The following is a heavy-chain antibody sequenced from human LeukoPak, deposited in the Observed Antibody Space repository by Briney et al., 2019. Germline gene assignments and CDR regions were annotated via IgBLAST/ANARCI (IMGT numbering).Heavy chain of an antibody. V-gene: IGHV3-72*01. CDR3: AKSSGSYYQY. CDR2: TRNKANSYTT. Sequence: PGGSLRLSCAASGFTFSDHYMDWVRQAPGKGLEWVGRTRNKANSYTTEYAASVKGRFTISRDDSKNSLYLQMNSLRAEDTAVYYCAKSSGSYYQYWGQGTLVTVSS. CDR1: GFTFSDHY. D-gene: IGHD1-26*01. J-gene: IGHJ4*02.